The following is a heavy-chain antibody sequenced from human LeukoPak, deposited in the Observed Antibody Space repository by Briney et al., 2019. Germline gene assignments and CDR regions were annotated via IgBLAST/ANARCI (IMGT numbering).Heavy chain of an antibody. CDR1: GGSISSYY. CDR3: AKGLFGDNTAMVTHYYYGMDV. CDR2: IYYSGST. V-gene: IGHV4-59*01. D-gene: IGHD5-18*01. Sequence: KPSETLSLTCTVSGGSISSYYWSWIRQPPGKGLEWIGYIYYSGSTNYNPSLKSRVTISVDTSKNQFSLKLSSVTAADTAVYYCAKGLFGDNTAMVTHYYYGMDVWGQGTTVTVSS. J-gene: IGHJ6*02.